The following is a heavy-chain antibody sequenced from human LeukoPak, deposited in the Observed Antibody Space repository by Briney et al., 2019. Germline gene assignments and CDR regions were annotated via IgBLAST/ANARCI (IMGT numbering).Heavy chain of an antibody. Sequence: SETLSLTCTVSGGSISNYYRSWIRQPPGKGLEWIGYIYDSGSGSTNYNPSLKSRVTISVDTSENQFSLKLSSVTAADTAVYSCARGPIVGATNFVDYWGQGTLVTVSS. D-gene: IGHD1-26*01. J-gene: IGHJ4*02. CDR1: GGSISNYY. CDR2: IYDSGSGST. V-gene: IGHV4-59*08. CDR3: ARGPIVGATNFVDY.